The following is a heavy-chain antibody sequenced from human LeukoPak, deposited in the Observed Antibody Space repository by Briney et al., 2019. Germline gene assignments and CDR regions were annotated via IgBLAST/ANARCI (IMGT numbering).Heavy chain of an antibody. J-gene: IGHJ4*02. Sequence: PGGSLRLSCAASGFTFSSYSMTWVRQAPGKGLEWISYIHDGGSPIYYADSVKGRFTVSRDNAKNSLYPQMSSLRAEDTAVYYCARGGSSWFSYWGQGTLVTVSS. CDR3: ARGGSSWFSY. V-gene: IGHV3-48*01. CDR1: GFTFSSYS. D-gene: IGHD6-13*01. CDR2: IHDGGSPI.